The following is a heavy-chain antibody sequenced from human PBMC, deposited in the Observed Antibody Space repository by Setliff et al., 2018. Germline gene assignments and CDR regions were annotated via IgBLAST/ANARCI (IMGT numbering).Heavy chain of an antibody. V-gene: IGHV4-61*02. CDR1: GGSIDSGDYY. Sequence: SETLSLTCTVSGGSIDSGDYYWSWIRQPAGKGLEWIGRLHTSGSIDYNPSLKSRVTISVDTSKNQFSLRLTSLTAADTAVYFCARDNTILGATDHWGQGTLVTVSS. D-gene: IGHD1-26*01. CDR2: LHTSGSI. J-gene: IGHJ5*02. CDR3: ARDNTILGATDH.